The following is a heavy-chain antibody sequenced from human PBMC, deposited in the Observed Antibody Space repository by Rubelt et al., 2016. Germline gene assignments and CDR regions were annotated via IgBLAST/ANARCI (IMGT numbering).Heavy chain of an antibody. J-gene: IGHJ4*02. CDR3: ARADSSGYYYVSYFDY. V-gene: IGHV3-30-3*01. D-gene: IGHD3-22*01. Sequence: MHWVRQAPGKGLEWVAVISYDGSNKYYADSVKGRFTISRDNSKNTLYLQMNSLRAEDTAVYYCARADSSGYYYVSYFDYWGQGTLVTVSS. CDR2: ISYDGSNK.